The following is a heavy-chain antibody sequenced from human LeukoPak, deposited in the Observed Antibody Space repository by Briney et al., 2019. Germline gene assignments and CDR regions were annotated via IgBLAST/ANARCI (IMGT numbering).Heavy chain of an antibody. CDR1: GGSFSSYY. CDR2: INHSGST. V-gene: IGHV4-34*01. J-gene: IGHJ4*02. D-gene: IGHD2-15*01. Sequence: PSETLSLTCAVYGGSFSSYYWSWIRRPPGKGLEWIGEINHSGSTNYNPSLKSRVTISVDTSKNQFSLKLSSVTAADTAVYYCARAGYCSGGSCRLLDYWGQGTLVTVSS. CDR3: ARAGYCSGGSCRLLDY.